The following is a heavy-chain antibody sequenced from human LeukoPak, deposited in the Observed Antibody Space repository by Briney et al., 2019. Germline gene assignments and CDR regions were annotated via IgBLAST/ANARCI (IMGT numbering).Heavy chain of an antibody. CDR3: ARDRGPGYISSWYVY. Sequence: PGGSLRLSCAASGFTFDDYGMSWVRQAPRKGLEWVSGINWNGGTTDYADSVKGRFTISRDNANNSLYLQMNSLRAEDTALYYCARDRGPGYISSWYVYWGQGTLVTVPS. V-gene: IGHV3-20*04. D-gene: IGHD6-13*01. CDR1: GFTFDDYG. J-gene: IGHJ4*02. CDR2: INWNGGTT.